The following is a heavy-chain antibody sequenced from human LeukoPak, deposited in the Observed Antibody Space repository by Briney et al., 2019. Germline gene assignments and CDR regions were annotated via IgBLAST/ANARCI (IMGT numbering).Heavy chain of an antibody. CDR1: GFTFSSYA. Sequence: GGSQRLSCAASGFTFSSYAMSWVRQAPGKGLEWVSSISGSGGSTYYADSVKGRFTISRDNSKNTLYLQMNSLRAEDTAVYYCAKSSWQRRDYYYGMDVWGQGTTVTVSS. V-gene: IGHV3-23*01. CDR3: AKSSWQRRDYYYGMDV. J-gene: IGHJ6*02. D-gene: IGHD6-13*01. CDR2: ISGSGGST.